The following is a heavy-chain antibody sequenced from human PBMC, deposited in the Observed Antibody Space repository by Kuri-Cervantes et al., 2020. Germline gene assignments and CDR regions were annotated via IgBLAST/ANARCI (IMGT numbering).Heavy chain of an antibody. J-gene: IGHJ4*02. CDR1: GFTFSSYW. CDR3: ARDSGPTVGFDY. Sequence: GESLKISCAASGFTFSSYWMHWVRQAPGKGLVWVSRINSDGSSTSYADSVKGRFTISRDNAKNTLYLQMNSLRAEDTAVYYCARDSGPTVGFDYWGQGTLVTVSS. CDR2: INSDGSST. D-gene: IGHD1-26*01. V-gene: IGHV3-74*01.